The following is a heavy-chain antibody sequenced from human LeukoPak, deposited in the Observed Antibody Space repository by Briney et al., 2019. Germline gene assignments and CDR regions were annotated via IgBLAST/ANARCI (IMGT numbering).Heavy chain of an antibody. CDR2: IYYSGST. CDR3: ARHAIVVVPAAIFHWFDP. J-gene: IGHJ5*02. V-gene: IGHV4-59*08. D-gene: IGHD2-2*01. Sequence: SETLSLTCTVSGGSISSYYWSWIRQPPGKGLEWIGYIYYSGSTNYNPSLKSRVTISVDTSKNQFSLKLSSVTAADTAVYYCARHAIVVVPAAIFHWFDPWGQGTLVTVSS. CDR1: GGSISSYY.